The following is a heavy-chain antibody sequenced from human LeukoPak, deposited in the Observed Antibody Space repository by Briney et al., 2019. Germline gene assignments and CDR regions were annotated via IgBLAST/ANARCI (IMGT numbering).Heavy chain of an antibody. D-gene: IGHD6-19*01. CDR2: IYHSGST. Sequence: SGTLALICAVSGGSISSSNWWSWVRQPPGKGLEWIGEIYHSGSTNYNPSLKSRVTISVDKSKNQFSLKLSSVTAADTAVYYCARVDAGWARTAFDIWGQGTMVTVSS. CDR3: ARVDAGWARTAFDI. J-gene: IGHJ3*02. V-gene: IGHV4-4*02. CDR1: GGSISSSNW.